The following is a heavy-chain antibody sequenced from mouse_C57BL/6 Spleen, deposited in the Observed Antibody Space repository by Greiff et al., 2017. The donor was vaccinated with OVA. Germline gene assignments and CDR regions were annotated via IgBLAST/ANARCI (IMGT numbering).Heavy chain of an antibody. CDR2: IDPSDSYT. CDR3: ARRDYFDY. V-gene: IGHV1-59*01. Sequence: QVQLKQPGAELVRPGTSVKLSCKASGYTFTSYWMHWVKQRPGQGLEWIGVIDPSDSYTNYNQKFKGKATLTVDTSSSTAYMQLSSLTSEDSAVXYCARRDYFDYWGKGTTLTVSS. J-gene: IGHJ2*01. CDR1: GYTFTSYW.